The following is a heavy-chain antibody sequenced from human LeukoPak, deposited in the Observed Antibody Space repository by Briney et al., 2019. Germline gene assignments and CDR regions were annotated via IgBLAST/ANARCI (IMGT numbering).Heavy chain of an antibody. J-gene: IGHJ4*02. CDR1: GGSTSSSSYY. D-gene: IGHD4-17*01. V-gene: IGHV4-39*01. Sequence: SETLSLTCTVSGGSTSSSSYYWGWIRQPPGKGLEWIGSIYYSGSTYYNPSLKSRVTISVDTSKNQFSLELRAVSAADRALHYFARHSVTTVLFRYCGQGTLVTVSS. CDR3: ARHSVTTVLFRY. CDR2: IYYSGST.